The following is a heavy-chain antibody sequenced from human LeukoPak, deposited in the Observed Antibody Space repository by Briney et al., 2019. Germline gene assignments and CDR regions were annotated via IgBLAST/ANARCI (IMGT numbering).Heavy chain of an antibody. J-gene: IGHJ4*02. Sequence: GGSLRLSCAASGFTFSNAWMSWVRQAPGKGLGWVGRIKSKTDGGTTDYAAPVKGRFTISRDDSKNTLYLQMNSLKTEDIAVYYCTTDLILAAGSYHSDYWGQGTLVTVSS. V-gene: IGHV3-15*01. CDR1: GFTFSNAW. CDR3: TTDLILAAGSYHSDY. D-gene: IGHD1-26*01. CDR2: IKSKTDGGTT.